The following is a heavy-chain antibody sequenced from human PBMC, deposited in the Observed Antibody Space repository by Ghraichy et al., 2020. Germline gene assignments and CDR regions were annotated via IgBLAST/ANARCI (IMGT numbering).Heavy chain of an antibody. CDR1: GGSISNFY. V-gene: IGHV4-59*08. D-gene: IGHD2-15*01. CDR3: VRHNHPGGGSTKYCFDY. CDR2: IYSSGST. Sequence: GSLRLSCTVSGGSISNFYWSWIRQPPGKGLEWIGYIYSSGSTSYNPSLKSRVTMSADTSKNQFSLKLSTLTAADAAVYYCVRHNHPGGGSTKYCFDYWGQGTLVTVSS. J-gene: IGHJ4*02.